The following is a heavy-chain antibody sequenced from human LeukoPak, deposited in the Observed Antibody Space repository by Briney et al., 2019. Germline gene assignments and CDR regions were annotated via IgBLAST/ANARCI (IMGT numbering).Heavy chain of an antibody. CDR1: RFTFSAYW. CDR2: INGAGSAT. J-gene: IGHJ5*02. V-gene: IGHV3-74*01. CDR3: ARDRALSGPGGLKFDP. Sequence: SGGSLRLSCAASRFTFSAYWMHWVRQAPGKGLEWVSRINGAGSATNYVDSVKGRFTISRDNAQNTLYLQMNSLRVDDTAIYYCARDRALSGPGGLKFDPWGQGTLVTVSS. D-gene: IGHD3-16*01.